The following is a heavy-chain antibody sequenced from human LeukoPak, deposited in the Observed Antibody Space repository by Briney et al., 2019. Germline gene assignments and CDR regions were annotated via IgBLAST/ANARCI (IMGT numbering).Heavy chain of an antibody. CDR3: ARQREVTTSSAASYYFDF. CDR2: IYPGDSET. D-gene: IGHD4-17*01. Sequence: GESLKISCKGSGYTFTNYWIGWVRQMPGKDLEWMGMIYPGDSETRYSPSFQGQVTISADRSLYTAYLQWSSLKASDTAMYYCARQREVTTSSAASYYFDFWGQGSLVTVSS. CDR1: GYTFTNYW. J-gene: IGHJ4*02. V-gene: IGHV5-51*01.